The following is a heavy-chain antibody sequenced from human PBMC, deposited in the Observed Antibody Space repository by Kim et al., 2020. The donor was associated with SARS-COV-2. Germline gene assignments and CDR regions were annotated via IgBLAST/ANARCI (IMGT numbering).Heavy chain of an antibody. J-gene: IGHJ5*02. CDR2: INTYTGNP. D-gene: IGHD6-13*01. CDR1: GYTFSSYA. CDR3: ARSDGLILTVYSSNWYFTRFDP. Sequence: ASVKVSCKDSGYTFSSYAINWVRQAPGQGLEWLGLINTYTGNPTYAQGFTGRFVFSLDTSINTTFLQISALKSEDTAVYYCARSDGLILTVYSSNWYFTRFDPWGQGTLVTVSS. V-gene: IGHV7-4-1*02.